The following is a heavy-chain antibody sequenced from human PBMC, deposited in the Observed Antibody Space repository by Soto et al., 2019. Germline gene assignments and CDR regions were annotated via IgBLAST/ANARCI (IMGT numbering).Heavy chain of an antibody. V-gene: IGHV4-34*01. Sequence: QVQLQQWGAGLLKPSETLSLRCVVNSGSFSGYYWTWIRQTPGKGLEWIGVISHSGSTNYNPSLMSRVTRSADTSKKQFSLRLSSVTAADTALYFCARGYESSRRYLPLLDYWGQGTLVTVSS. CDR3: ARGYESSRRYLPLLDY. CDR1: SGSFSGYY. CDR2: ISHSGST. D-gene: IGHD3-22*01. J-gene: IGHJ4*02.